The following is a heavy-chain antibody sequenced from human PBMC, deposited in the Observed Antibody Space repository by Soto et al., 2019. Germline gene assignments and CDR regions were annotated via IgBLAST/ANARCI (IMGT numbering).Heavy chain of an antibody. CDR3: ARGGYRTLAWFDP. CDR1: GGSISNYY. V-gene: IGHV4-59*01. J-gene: IGHJ5*02. Sequence: QVQVQESGPGLVKPSETLSLTCTVSGGSISNYYWSWIRQSPGKGLEWIAYIYHSGTTNYNLSLKGRVSISIDSSKNQVSLRLKSVTAADTAVYYCARGGYRTLAWFDPWGQGTLVTVSS. D-gene: IGHD5-18*01. CDR2: IYHSGTT.